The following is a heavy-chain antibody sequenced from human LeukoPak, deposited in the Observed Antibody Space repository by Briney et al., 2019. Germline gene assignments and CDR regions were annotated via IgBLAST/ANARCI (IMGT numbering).Heavy chain of an antibody. CDR3: ARDQGAWGYGYNFDY. J-gene: IGHJ4*02. CDR1: GFTFSSYG. CDR2: ISYDGSDK. D-gene: IGHD3-16*01. V-gene: IGHV3-30*03. Sequence: GGSLRLSCAASGFTFSSYGMHWVRQAPGKGLEWVEVISYDGSDKYYADSVKGRFTISRDNSKNTLHLQMISLRAEDTAVYYCARDQGAWGYGYNFDYWGQGTLVTVSS.